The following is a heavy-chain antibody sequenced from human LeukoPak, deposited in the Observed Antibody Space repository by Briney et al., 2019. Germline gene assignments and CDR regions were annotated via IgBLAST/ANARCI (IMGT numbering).Heavy chain of an antibody. CDR1: GFTFSDYY. D-gene: IGHD2-2*01. J-gene: IGHJ6*03. V-gene: IGHV3-11*04. CDR3: ARDYLLVVPAANYYYYYYMDV. Sequence: GGSLRLSCAASGFTFSDYYMSWIRQAPGKGLEWVSDSSSSGSTIYYADSVKGRFTISRDNAKNSLYLQMNSLRAEDTAVYYYARDYLLVVPAANYYYYYYMDVWGKGTTVTVSS. CDR2: SSSSGSTI.